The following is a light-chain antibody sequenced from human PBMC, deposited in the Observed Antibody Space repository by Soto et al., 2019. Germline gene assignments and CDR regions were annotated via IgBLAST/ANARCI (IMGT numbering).Light chain of an antibody. CDR1: SSNIGAGYD. V-gene: IGLV1-40*01. J-gene: IGLJ2*01. Sequence: QSVLTQPPSASGAPGQRVTISCTGSSSNIGAGYDVHWYQQLPGTAPKLLIYGNSNRPSGVPVRFSGSKSGASASLAITGLQAEDEADYYCESYDSSLSDSGVIFGGGTKLTV. CDR3: ESYDSSLSDSGVI. CDR2: GNS.